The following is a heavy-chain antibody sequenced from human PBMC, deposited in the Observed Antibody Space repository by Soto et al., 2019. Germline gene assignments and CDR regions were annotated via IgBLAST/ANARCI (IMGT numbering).Heavy chain of an antibody. V-gene: IGHV3-23*01. Sequence: GSLRLSCPDSGCTFRSYGMDCVRPAPGKGLQWVSTIRSECGQTHYTAPVKGRFSISRDNSKNTVYLQMDSLRAEDTAMYFCARDVGLDSDDFFAYWGQGTQVTVSS. CDR1: GCTFRSYG. J-gene: IGHJ4*02. CDR2: IRSECGQT. CDR3: ARDVGLDSDDFFAY. D-gene: IGHD3-9*01.